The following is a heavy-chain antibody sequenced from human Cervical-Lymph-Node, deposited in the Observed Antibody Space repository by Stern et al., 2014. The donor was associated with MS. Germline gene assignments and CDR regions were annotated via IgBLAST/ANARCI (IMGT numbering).Heavy chain of an antibody. D-gene: IGHD6-6*01. CDR2: INPRGDSA. V-gene: IGHV1-46*01. CDR1: GFTFTSHY. CDR3: GRDRLAARRGIDP. J-gene: IGHJ5*02. Sequence: VQLVESGAEVKKPGASVKLSCKASGFTFTSHYMHLVRQAPGQGLEWMGIINPRGDSATYAQKFRGRVVMTRDTSTSTVYLELTSLKFEDTAMYYCGRDRLAARRGIDPWGQGTVVTVSS.